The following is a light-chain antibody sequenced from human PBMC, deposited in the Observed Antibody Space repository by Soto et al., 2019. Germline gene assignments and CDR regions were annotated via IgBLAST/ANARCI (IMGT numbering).Light chain of an antibody. J-gene: IGKJ4*01. CDR2: GAS. V-gene: IGKV3-15*01. CDR1: QSVSSN. CDR3: QQSNNWPPLT. Sequence: EIVRTQSPATLSVSPGERATLSCRASQSVSSNLAWYQQKPGQAPRLLIYGASTRATGIPARFSGSGSETDFSLTISNLQIEDFALYYCQQSNNWPPLTFGGGTKVDIK.